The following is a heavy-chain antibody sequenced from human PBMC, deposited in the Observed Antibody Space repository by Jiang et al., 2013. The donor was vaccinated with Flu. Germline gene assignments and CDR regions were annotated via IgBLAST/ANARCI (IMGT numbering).Heavy chain of an antibody. CDR2: IYYSGST. Sequence: PGLVKPSETLSLTCTVSGGSISSYYWSWIRQPPGKGLEWIGYIYYSGSTNYNPSLKSRVTISVDTSKNQFSLKLSSVTAADTAVYYCASGGVWARVRYFDYWGQGTLVTVSS. CDR1: GGSISSYY. D-gene: IGHD2-8*02. CDR3: ASGGVWARVRYFDY. J-gene: IGHJ4*02. V-gene: IGHV4-59*01.